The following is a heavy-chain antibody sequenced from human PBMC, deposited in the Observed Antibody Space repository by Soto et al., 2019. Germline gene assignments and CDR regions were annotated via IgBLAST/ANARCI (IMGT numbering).Heavy chain of an antibody. CDR3: AKAMATYDYVWGSYLWDY. Sequence: GGSLRLSCAASGFTFDDYAMHWVRQAPGKGLEWVSGISWNSGSIGYADSVKGRFTISRDNAKNSLYLQMNSLRAEDTALYYCAKAMATYDYVWGSYLWDYWGQGTLVTVSS. D-gene: IGHD3-16*02. CDR1: GFTFDDYA. V-gene: IGHV3-9*01. J-gene: IGHJ4*02. CDR2: ISWNSGSI.